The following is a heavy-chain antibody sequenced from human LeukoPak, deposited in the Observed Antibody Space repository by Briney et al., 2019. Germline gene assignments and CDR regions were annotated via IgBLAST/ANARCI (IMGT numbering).Heavy chain of an antibody. CDR2: ISAPTGNT. J-gene: IGHJ5*02. CDR3: ARAEGDYDPLNWIDP. CDR1: GYTFSKHG. Sequence: ASVKVSCKASGYTFSKHGIGCGRQAPGHGIKWVGWISAPTGNTTYTQTGQGRVTMTTDTSTSTAYMELRSLTSDDTAVYYCARAEGDYDPLNWIDPWGQGNLVIVSS. V-gene: IGHV1-18*01. D-gene: IGHD3-16*01.